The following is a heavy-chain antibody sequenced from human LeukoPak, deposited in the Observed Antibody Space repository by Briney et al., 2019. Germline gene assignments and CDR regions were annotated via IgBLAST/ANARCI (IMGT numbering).Heavy chain of an antibody. D-gene: IGHD4-17*01. CDR3: ARDPEHYGDHSFDY. J-gene: IGHJ4*02. CDR1: GFTFSSYW. CDR2: INSDGSST. V-gene: IGHV3-74*01. Sequence: PGGSLRLSCEASGFTFSSYWMHWVRQAPGKGLVWVSRINSDGSSTSYADSVKGRFTISRDNAKNTLYLQMNSLRAEDTAVYYCARDPEHYGDHSFDYWGQGALVTVSS.